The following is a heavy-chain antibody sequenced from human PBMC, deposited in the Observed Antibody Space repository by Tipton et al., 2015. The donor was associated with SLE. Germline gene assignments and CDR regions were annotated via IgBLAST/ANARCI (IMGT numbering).Heavy chain of an antibody. J-gene: IGHJ4*02. Sequence: GLVKPSETLSLTCAVYGGSFSVHYWSWSWIRQPPGKGLEWIGEINHSGSTNYNPSPKSRVTISVDTSKNQFSLKLSSVTAADTAVYYCARGEAAAGYFDYWGQGTLVTVSS. CDR1: GGSFSVHY. CDR2: INHSGST. D-gene: IGHD6-13*01. CDR3: ARGEAAAGYFDY. V-gene: IGHV4-34*01.